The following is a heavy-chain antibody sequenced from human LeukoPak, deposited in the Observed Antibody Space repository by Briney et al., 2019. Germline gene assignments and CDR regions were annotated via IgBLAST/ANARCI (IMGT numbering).Heavy chain of an antibody. J-gene: IGHJ4*02. CDR2: INSDGSIV. CDR3: SRGRNWDDGDY. Sequence: GGSLRLSCAASGFTFNAYWMYWVRQAPGKGLVWVSHINSDGSIVNYGDSVKGRFTISRDNAKNTLYLQMNSLRADDTALYFCSRGRNWDDGDYWGQGTLVTVSS. D-gene: IGHD1-1*01. CDR1: GFTFNAYW. V-gene: IGHV3-74*01.